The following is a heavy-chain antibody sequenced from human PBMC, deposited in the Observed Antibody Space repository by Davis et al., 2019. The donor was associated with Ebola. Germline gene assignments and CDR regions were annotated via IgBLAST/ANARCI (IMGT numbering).Heavy chain of an antibody. J-gene: IGHJ4*02. D-gene: IGHD6-13*01. Sequence: AASVKVSCKASGYTFTSYGISWVRQAPGQGLEWMGWISAYNGNTNYAQKLQGRVTMTTDTSTSTAYMELRSLRSDDTAVYYCARDSRTGYSSSWYDYWGQGTLVTVSS. CDR2: ISAYNGNT. CDR3: ARDSRTGYSSSWYDY. CDR1: GYTFTSYG. V-gene: IGHV1-18*01.